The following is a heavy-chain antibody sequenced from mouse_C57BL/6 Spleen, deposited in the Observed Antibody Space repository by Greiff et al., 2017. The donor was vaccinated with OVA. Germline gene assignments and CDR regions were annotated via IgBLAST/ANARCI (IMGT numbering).Heavy chain of an antibody. Sequence: KLVESGGGLVKPGGSLKLSCAASGFTFSDYGMHWVRQAPEKGLEWVAYISSGSSTIYYADTVKGRFTISRDNAKNTLFLQMTSLRSEDTAMYYCASSYGNYPYYAMDYWGQGTSVTVSS. CDR1: GFTFSDYG. V-gene: IGHV5-17*01. CDR3: ASSYGNYPYYAMDY. CDR2: ISSGSSTI. J-gene: IGHJ4*01. D-gene: IGHD2-1*01.